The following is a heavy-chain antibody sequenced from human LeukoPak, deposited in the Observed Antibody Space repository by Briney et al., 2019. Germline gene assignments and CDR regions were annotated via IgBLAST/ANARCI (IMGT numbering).Heavy chain of an antibody. CDR3: ARDASAPKWYFDL. CDR2: IDSSSSTI. Sequence: PGGSLRLSCAASGFTFSSYSMNWVGQAPGKGLEWASYIDSSSSTIYYADSVKGRFTISRDNAKNSLYLQMNSLRAEDTAVYYCARDASAPKWYFDLWGRGTLVTVSS. J-gene: IGHJ2*01. V-gene: IGHV3-48*01. CDR1: GFTFSSYS.